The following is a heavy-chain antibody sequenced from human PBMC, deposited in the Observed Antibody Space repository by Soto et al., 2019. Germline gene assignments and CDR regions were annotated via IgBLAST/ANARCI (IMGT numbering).Heavy chain of an antibody. D-gene: IGHD3-10*01. V-gene: IGHV3-23*01. CDR2: INPSSGTT. J-gene: IGHJ5*02. CDR3: AKVGPYDSGSYMFRYNWFGP. CDR1: GFSFSTYE. Sequence: GGSLRLSCDASGFSFSTYEMTWARQAPGKELEWVAFINPSSGTTHYADSVKGRFTISRDNSKDTLYLQLTSLRVEDTAVYYCAKVGPYDSGSYMFRYNWFGPWGPGTLVTVSS.